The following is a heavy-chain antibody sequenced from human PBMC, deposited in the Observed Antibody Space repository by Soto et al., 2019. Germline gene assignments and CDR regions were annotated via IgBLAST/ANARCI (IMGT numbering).Heavy chain of an antibody. Sequence: GGSLRLSCAASGFPFSDYYMNSFRQAPGNGLEWVSVIYSGGSTYYADSVKGRFTISRDNSKNTLYLQMNSLRAEDTAVYYCARAAPRYCSGGSCYSGRDYWGQGTLVTVSS. J-gene: IGHJ4*02. D-gene: IGHD2-15*01. CDR3: ARAAPRYCSGGSCYSGRDY. V-gene: IGHV3-53*01. CDR2: IYSGGST. CDR1: GFPFSDYY.